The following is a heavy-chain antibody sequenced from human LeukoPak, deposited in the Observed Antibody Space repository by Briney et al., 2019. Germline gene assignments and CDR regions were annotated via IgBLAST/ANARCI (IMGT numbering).Heavy chain of an antibody. V-gene: IGHV3-23*01. CDR2: ISGSGGST. CDR1: GFTFSSDA. D-gene: IGHD2-15*01. Sequence: WSLILSTAAAGFTFSSDAMSWGRQAPGKGLEWVSAISGSGGSTYYADSVKGRFTISRDNSKNTLYLQMNSLRAEDTAVYYCAKVFRVVVAAGAIDYWGQGTLVTVSS. J-gene: IGHJ4*02. CDR3: AKVFRVVVAAGAIDY.